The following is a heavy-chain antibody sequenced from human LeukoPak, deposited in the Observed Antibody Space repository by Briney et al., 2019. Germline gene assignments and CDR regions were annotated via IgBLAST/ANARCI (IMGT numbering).Heavy chain of an antibody. CDR2: IRGSGGST. CDR3: ARAAWPKAKNWFDP. D-gene: IGHD1-26*01. Sequence: GGSLRLSCAASGFTFSSYAMSWVRQAPGKGLEWVSAIRGSGGSTNYGDSVKGRFTIFRDNSKNTLYLQMKSLRAEDMAVYYCARAAWPKAKNWFDPWGQGTLVTVSS. V-gene: IGHV3-23*01. J-gene: IGHJ5*02. CDR1: GFTFSSYA.